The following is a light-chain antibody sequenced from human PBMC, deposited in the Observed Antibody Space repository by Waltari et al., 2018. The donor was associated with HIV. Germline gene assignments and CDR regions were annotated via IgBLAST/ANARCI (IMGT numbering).Light chain of an antibody. CDR2: DVS. Sequence: QSALTQPASVSGSPGQSITISCTGTSSDVGGYNYVSWYQQHPGKAPKLMIYDVSTLPSGVSNRFSGSKSGNTASLTISGLQAEDEADYYCSSYTSSSTYVVFGGGTKLTVL. CDR3: SSYTSSSTYVV. CDR1: SSDVGGYNY. V-gene: IGLV2-14*03. J-gene: IGLJ2*01.